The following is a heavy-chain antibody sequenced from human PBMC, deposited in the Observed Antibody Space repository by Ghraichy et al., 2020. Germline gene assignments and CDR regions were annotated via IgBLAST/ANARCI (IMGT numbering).Heavy chain of an antibody. J-gene: IGHJ6*03. Sequence: SETLSLTCAVYGGSFSGYYWSWIRQPPGKGLEWIGEINHSGSTNYNPSLKSRVTISVDTSKNQFSLKLSSVTAADTAVYYCARGLFKMGSGKPYYMDVWGKGTTVTVSS. CDR2: INHSGST. V-gene: IGHV4-34*01. CDR1: GGSFSGYY. D-gene: IGHD3-10*01. CDR3: ARGLFKMGSGKPYYMDV.